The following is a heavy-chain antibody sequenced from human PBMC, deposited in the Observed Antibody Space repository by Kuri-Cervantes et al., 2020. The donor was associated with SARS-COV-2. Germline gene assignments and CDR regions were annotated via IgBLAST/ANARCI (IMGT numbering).Heavy chain of an antibody. D-gene: IGHD1-1*01. V-gene: IGHV3-23*01. CDR1: GFTFRSYA. Sequence: GGSLRLSCAASGFTFRSYAMSWVRQAPGKGLEWVSVISDSTYYPDSEKGRFTISTDNSKDTMYLQMKSLRVEDTAVYFCAKGAYYTNWTYFEYWGQGTLATVSS. CDR3: AKGAYYTNWTYFEY. J-gene: IGHJ4*02. CDR2: ISDST.